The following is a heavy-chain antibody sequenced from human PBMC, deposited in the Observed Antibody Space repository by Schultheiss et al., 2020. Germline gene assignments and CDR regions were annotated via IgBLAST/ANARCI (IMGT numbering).Heavy chain of an antibody. CDR3: ARGRFSGSYFYFDY. CDR1: GFTFTNYA. CDR2: ISYDGRDK. V-gene: IGHV3-30*04. D-gene: IGHD1-26*01. Sequence: SCAASGFTFTNYAIHWVRQAPGKGLEWVAVISYDGRDKYYADSVKGRFTISRDNSKNTLYLQMNSLRAEDTAVYYCARGRFSGSYFYFDYWGQGTLVTVSS. J-gene: IGHJ4*02.